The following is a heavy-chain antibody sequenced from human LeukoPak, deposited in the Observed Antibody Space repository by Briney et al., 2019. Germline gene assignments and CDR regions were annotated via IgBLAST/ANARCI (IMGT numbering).Heavy chain of an antibody. CDR3: AKGGAPRRDFDY. D-gene: IGHD4/OR15-4a*01. Sequence: PGGSLRLSCATSGFTFSSYAMSWVRQAPGKGLEWVSAISGSGGSTYYADSVKGRFTISRDNSKNTLYLQMNSLRAEDTAVYYCAKGGAPRRDFDYWGQGTLVTVSS. CDR1: GFTFSSYA. J-gene: IGHJ4*02. CDR2: ISGSGGST. V-gene: IGHV3-23*01.